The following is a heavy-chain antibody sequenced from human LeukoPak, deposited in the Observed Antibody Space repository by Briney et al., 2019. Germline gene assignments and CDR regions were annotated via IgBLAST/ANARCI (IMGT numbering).Heavy chain of an antibody. Sequence: GGSLRLSCAASGFTLSSYAMSWVRQAPGKGLQWVSATSGSGGSTYYADSVKGRFTISRDNSKNTLYLQTNSLRAEDTAVYYCAKGRLSGVVVAGYGMDVWGQGTTITVSS. CDR3: AKGRLSGVVVAGYGMDV. CDR1: GFTLSSYA. J-gene: IGHJ6*02. CDR2: TSGSGGST. V-gene: IGHV3-23*01. D-gene: IGHD6-19*01.